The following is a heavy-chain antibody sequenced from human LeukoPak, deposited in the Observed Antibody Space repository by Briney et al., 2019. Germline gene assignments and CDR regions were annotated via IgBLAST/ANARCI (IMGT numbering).Heavy chain of an antibody. D-gene: IGHD3-22*01. V-gene: IGHV3-20*04. CDR3: AKDYYDSSGFPLGPQAGYDY. J-gene: IGHJ4*02. Sequence: GGSLRLSCAASGFTFDDYGMSWVRQAPGKGLEWVSGINWNGGSTGYADSVKGRFTISRDNAKNSLYLQMNSLRAEDTAVYYCAKDYYDSSGFPLGPQAGYDYWGQGTLVTVSS. CDR1: GFTFDDYG. CDR2: INWNGGST.